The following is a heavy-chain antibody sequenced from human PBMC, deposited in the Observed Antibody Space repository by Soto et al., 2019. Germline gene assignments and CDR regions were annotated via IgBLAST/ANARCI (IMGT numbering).Heavy chain of an antibody. CDR1: GYSVSSSNW. D-gene: IGHD2-8*02. J-gene: IGHJ2*01. Sequence: QVQLQESGPGLVKPSDTLSLTCAVSGYSVSSSNWWVWIRQPPGKGLEWIGYTYSGGSAYYNPSLKSRVTISLNTSKNHLSLSLSSVTVVDTAVYYCSRTNGLVLRAVDLCGRGTLVTVSS. V-gene: IGHV4-28*01. CDR2: TYSGGSA. CDR3: SRTNGLVLRAVDL.